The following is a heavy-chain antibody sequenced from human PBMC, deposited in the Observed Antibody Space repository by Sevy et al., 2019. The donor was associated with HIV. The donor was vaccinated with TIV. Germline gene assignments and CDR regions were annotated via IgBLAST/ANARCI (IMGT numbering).Heavy chain of an antibody. CDR3: ARDGPDTYYYDSSGYLGYFDY. CDR1: GYTFTSYG. Sequence: ASVKVSCKASGYTFTSYGISWVRQAPGQGLEWMGWISAYKGKTNYAQKIQGRVTMTTDTSTSTAYMEVRSLRSDDTAVYYCARDGPDTYYYDSSGYLGYFDYWGQGTLVTVSS. V-gene: IGHV1-18*01. CDR2: ISAYKGKT. J-gene: IGHJ4*02. D-gene: IGHD3-22*01.